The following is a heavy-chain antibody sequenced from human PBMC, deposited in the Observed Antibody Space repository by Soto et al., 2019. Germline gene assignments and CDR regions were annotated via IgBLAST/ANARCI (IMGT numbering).Heavy chain of an antibody. V-gene: IGHV4-39*01. D-gene: IGHD2-15*01. CDR2: IHYSGTT. CDR1: GGSISSGSYY. J-gene: IGHJ4*02. CDR3: ASLSGGKLVDY. Sequence: ETLSLTCTVSGGSISSGSYYWGWIRQPPGKGLEWIGSIHYSGTTHYNPSLKSRVAISVDTSKNHFSLNLSSVTAADTAVYYCASLSGGKLVDYSGQGTFVTVPS.